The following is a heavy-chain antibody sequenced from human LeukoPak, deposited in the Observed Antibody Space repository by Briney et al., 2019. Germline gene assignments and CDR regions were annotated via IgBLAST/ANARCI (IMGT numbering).Heavy chain of an antibody. D-gene: IGHD5-24*01. Sequence: GGSLRLSCAASGFTFSSYSMNWVRQAPGKGLEWVSSISSSSSYIYYADSVKGRFTISRDNAKNSLYLQMNSLRAEDTAVYYCARGGFRDGYNYDYWGQGTLVTVSS. CDR2: ISSSSSYI. CDR3: ARGGFRDGYNYDY. CDR1: GFTFSSYS. V-gene: IGHV3-21*04. J-gene: IGHJ4*02.